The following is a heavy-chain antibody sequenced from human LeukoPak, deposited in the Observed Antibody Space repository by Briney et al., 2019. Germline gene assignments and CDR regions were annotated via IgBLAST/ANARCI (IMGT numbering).Heavy chain of an antibody. CDR3: ARDHFDY. Sequence: GRSLGLSCAASGFTFSSYAMHWVRQAPGKGLEWVAVISYDGSNKYYADSEKGRFTISRDNSKNTLYLQMNSLRAEDTAVYYCARDHFDYWGQGTLVTVSS. J-gene: IGHJ4*02. CDR2: ISYDGSNK. CDR1: GFTFSSYA. V-gene: IGHV3-30*04.